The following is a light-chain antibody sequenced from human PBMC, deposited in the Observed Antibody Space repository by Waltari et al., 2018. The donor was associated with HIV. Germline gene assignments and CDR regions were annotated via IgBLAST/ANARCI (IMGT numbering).Light chain of an antibody. V-gene: IGLV1-47*01. J-gene: IGLJ3*02. CDR1: SPNIRSND. CDR2: TNN. Sequence: QSVLTQPPSASGTPVQRVTISCSGSSPNIRSNDVSWYQHRPGTAPKLLIFTNNQRPSWVPDRFSASKSGTSASLAISALQSDDEADYYCAAWDGSLRGGVFGGGTKLTV. CDR3: AAWDGSLRGGV.